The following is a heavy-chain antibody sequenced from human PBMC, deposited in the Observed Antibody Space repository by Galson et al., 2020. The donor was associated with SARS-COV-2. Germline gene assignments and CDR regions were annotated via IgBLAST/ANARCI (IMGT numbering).Heavy chain of an antibody. V-gene: IGHV4-61*02. CDR3: ARWNIDIATTDAFDI. Sequence: SETLSLTCTVSGASINMDNSYWTWIRQPPGKGLEWIGRVSISGNTNYRPSLKSRVSISIDTSRNQFSLKLSSVTAADTAVYYCARWNIDIATTDAFDIWGQGTMVTVSS. D-gene: IGHD2-21*01. J-gene: IGHJ3*02. CDR2: VSISGNT. CDR1: GASINMDNSY.